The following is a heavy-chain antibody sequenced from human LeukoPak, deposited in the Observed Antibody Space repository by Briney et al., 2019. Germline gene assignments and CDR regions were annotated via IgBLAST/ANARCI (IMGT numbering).Heavy chain of an antibody. CDR3: ARVILYYYDSSGYPYYFDY. J-gene: IGHJ4*02. CDR2: ISSSSSTM. CDR1: GFIFSSYS. V-gene: IGHV3-48*01. D-gene: IGHD3-22*01. Sequence: GGSLRLSCAASGFIFSSYSMNWVRQAPGKGLEWVSYISSSSSTMYYAASVKGRFSISRDNAQNSLYLQMNSLRVEDTAVYYCARVILYYYDSSGYPYYFDYWGQGTLVTVSS.